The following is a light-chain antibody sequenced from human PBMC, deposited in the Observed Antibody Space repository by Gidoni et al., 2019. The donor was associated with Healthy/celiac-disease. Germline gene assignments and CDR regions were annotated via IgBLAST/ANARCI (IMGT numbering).Light chain of an antibody. Sequence: DIQMTQSTSSLSASVGDRVTITCRACQSISSYLNWYQQKPGKAPKLLIYAASSLQSGVPSRFSGSGSGTDFTLTISSLQPEDFAIYYCQQSYSTHALTFGGGTKVEIK. CDR2: AAS. CDR1: QSISSY. J-gene: IGKJ4*01. V-gene: IGKV1-39*01. CDR3: QQSYSTHALT.